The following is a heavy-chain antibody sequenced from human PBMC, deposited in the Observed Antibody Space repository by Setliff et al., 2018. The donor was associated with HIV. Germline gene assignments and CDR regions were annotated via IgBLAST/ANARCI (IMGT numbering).Heavy chain of an antibody. D-gene: IGHD2-8*01. J-gene: IGHJ4*02. CDR1: GYNFTNHG. CDR3: AREKYGDKFDY. CDR2: IGTYSGNT. Sequence: ASVKVSCKASGYNFTNHGIGWVRQAPGQGLEYLGWIGTYSGNTDYAQSVQGRVTLTRDTSTGTVYMDLRSLRSDDTAMYYCAREKYGDKFDYWGQGTLVTVSS. V-gene: IGHV1-18*01.